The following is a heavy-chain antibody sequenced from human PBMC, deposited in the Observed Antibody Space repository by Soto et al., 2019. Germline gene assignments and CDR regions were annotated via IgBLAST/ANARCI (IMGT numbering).Heavy chain of an antibody. CDR2: ITYGRSNK. CDR3: ARDQTTVTTYYYYYYMDV. D-gene: IGHD4-17*01. J-gene: IGHJ6*03. CDR1: GFTFSSDG. V-gene: IGHV3-30*03. Sequence: PGGSLRLSCAASGFTFSSDGMHWVRQAPGKGLEWVAFITYGRSNKYYADSVKGRFTISRDNAKNSLYLQMNSLRAEDTDGYYCARDQTTVTTYYYYYYMDVWGKGTTVTVSS.